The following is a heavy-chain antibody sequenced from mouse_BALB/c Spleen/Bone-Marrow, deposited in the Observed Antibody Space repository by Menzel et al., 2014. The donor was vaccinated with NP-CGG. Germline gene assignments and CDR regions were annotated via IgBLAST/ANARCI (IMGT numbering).Heavy chain of an antibody. CDR3: TRRSLLSDYYSMDY. D-gene: IGHD2-10*01. CDR2: INPSNDGT. J-gene: IGHJ4*01. CDR1: GYTFTSYY. Sequence: LVESGAELVKPGASVKLPCKASGYTFTSYYLYWVKQRPGQGLEWIGEINPSNDGTNFNERFKSKASLTVDKSSSTAYMQLNSLTSEDSAVYYCTRRSLLSDYYSMDYWGQGTSVTVSS. V-gene: IGHV1S81*02.